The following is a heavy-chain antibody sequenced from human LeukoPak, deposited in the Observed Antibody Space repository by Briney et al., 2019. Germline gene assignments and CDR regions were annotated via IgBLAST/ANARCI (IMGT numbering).Heavy chain of an antibody. D-gene: IGHD3-3*01. V-gene: IGHV1-18*01. CDR2: ISAYNGNT. CDR1: GYTFTSYG. CDR3: ARVGTIFGVVIRAPFDY. J-gene: IGHJ4*02. Sequence: ASVKVSCKASGYTFTSYGISWVRQAPGQGLEWMGWISAYNGNTNYAQKLQGRVTMTTDTSTSTAYMELRSLRSDDTAVYYCARVGTIFGVVIRAPFDYWGQGTLVTVSS.